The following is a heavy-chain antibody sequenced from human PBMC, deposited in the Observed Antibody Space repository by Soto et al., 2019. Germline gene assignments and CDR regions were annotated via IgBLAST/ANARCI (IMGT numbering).Heavy chain of an antibody. J-gene: IGHJ5*02. CDR1: GFTFSSYG. CDR3: ARDLDPSGDRRFDP. Sequence: QVQLAESGGDVVQPGRSLRLSCAASGFTFSSYGMHWVRQAPGKGLEWVAVIWYDGSNTQYADSVKGRFTISRDNSRNTMYLQMNSLRPEDTAVYYCARDLDPSGDRRFDPWGQGTLVTVSS. D-gene: IGHD2-21*02. CDR2: IWYDGSNT. V-gene: IGHV3-33*01.